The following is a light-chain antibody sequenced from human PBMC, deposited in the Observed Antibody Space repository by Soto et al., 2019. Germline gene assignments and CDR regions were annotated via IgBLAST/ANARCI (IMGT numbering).Light chain of an antibody. CDR3: CTYAGGSTYV. CDR2: EVS. Sequence: QCALNQPASVSGAAGQSITISCTGTSSDVGGYNYVSWYQEHPGKAPKLMIFEVSKRPSGVSNRFSGSKSGNTASLTISGLQAEDEADYYCCTYAGGSTYVFGTGTKVTVL. CDR1: SSDVGGYNY. V-gene: IGLV2-23*02. J-gene: IGLJ1*01.